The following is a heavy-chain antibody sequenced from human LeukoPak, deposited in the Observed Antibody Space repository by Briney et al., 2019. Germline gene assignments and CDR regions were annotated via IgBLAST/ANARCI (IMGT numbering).Heavy chain of an antibody. CDR3: AREQDDILTGYCPFDY. V-gene: IGHV3-48*03. J-gene: IGHJ4*02. CDR1: GFTFSSYE. Sequence: GGSLRLSCAASGFTFSSYEMNWVRQAPGKGLEWVSYISNSGSTIYYADSVKGRFTISRDNAKNSLYLQMNSLSAEDTAVYYCAREQDDILTGYCPFDYWGQGTLVTVSS. D-gene: IGHD3-9*01. CDR2: ISNSGSTI.